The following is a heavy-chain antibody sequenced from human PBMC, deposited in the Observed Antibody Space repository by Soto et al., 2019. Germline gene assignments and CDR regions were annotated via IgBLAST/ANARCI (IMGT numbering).Heavy chain of an antibody. D-gene: IGHD3-3*01. CDR3: ARRLRLYYDFWSGQTPPYYGMDV. Sequence: PSETLSLTCAVYGGSFSCYYWSWIRQPPGKGLEWIGEINHSGSTNYNPSLKSRVTISVDTSKNQFSLKLSSVTAADTAVYYCARRLRLYYDFWSGQTPPYYGMDVWGQGTTVTVSS. CDR1: GGSFSCYY. CDR2: INHSGST. V-gene: IGHV4-34*01. J-gene: IGHJ6*02.